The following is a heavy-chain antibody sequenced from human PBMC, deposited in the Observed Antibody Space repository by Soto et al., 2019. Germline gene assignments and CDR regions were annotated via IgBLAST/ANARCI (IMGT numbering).Heavy chain of an antibody. CDR1: GFTFTDHF. CDR2: VRNELSGYST. CDR3: VRDRSWSYES. J-gene: IGHJ5*02. D-gene: IGHD1-26*01. Sequence: EVQLVESGGNLVQPGGSLRLSCVASGFTFTDHFMDWVRQAPGKGLEWVGRVRNELSGYSTDYAASVKGRIIISRDDSNNLIYLQMDSLRSEDTAVYYCVRDRSWSYESWGLGTLVTVSS. V-gene: IGHV3-72*01.